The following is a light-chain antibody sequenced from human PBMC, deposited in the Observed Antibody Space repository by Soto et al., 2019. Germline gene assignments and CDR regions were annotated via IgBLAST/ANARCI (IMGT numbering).Light chain of an antibody. CDR2: FGS. Sequence: VMTQSPLTLPVTPGEPASIYCRSSQSLLYNNTYNYLDWYVQKPGQSPQLLIYFGSNRAPGVPDRFSGSGSGTDFTLKINRVEAEDVGTYYCMQALQSLTFGQGTRLEIK. J-gene: IGKJ5*01. V-gene: IGKV2-28*01. CDR3: MQALQSLT. CDR1: QSLLYNNTYNY.